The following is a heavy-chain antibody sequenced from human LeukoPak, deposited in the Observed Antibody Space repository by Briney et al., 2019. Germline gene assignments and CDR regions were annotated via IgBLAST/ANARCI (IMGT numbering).Heavy chain of an antibody. CDR3: ARGYRTVTTVYYFDY. J-gene: IGHJ4*02. V-gene: IGHV4-4*07. Sequence: SETLSLTCTVSGGSISSYYWSWIRQPAGKGLGWIGRIYTSGSTNYNPSLKSRVTMSVDTSKNQFSLKLSSVTAADTAVYYCARGYRTVTTVYYFDYWGQGTLVTVSS. D-gene: IGHD4-11*01. CDR1: GGSISSYY. CDR2: IYTSGST.